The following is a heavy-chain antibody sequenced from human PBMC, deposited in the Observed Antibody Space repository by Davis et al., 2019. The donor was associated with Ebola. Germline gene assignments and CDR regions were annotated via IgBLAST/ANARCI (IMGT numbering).Heavy chain of an antibody. CDR1: GFTFSSYS. Sequence: PGGSLRLSCAASGFTFSSYSMNWVRQAPGKGLEWVSSISSSSSYIYYADSVKGRFTISRDNAKNSLYLQMNSLRAEDTAVYYCARDPQGDYGGNWGYYYGMDVWGQGTTVTVSS. J-gene: IGHJ6*02. V-gene: IGHV3-21*01. D-gene: IGHD4-23*01. CDR3: ARDPQGDYGGNWGYYYGMDV. CDR2: ISSSSSYI.